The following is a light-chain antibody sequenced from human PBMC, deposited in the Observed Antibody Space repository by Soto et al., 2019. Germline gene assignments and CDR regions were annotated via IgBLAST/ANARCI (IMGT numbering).Light chain of an antibody. J-gene: IGKJ3*01. CDR3: QQYADQFT. V-gene: IGKV1-33*01. CDR2: DAS. Sequence: DIQMTQSPSPLSASVGDRVTITCQASQDIRNYLNWYQKKPGKAPKLLIYDASSLEAGVPSRFSGSGSGTDSTFTISSLQPEDFATYYCQQYADQFTFGPGTEVD. CDR1: QDIRNY.